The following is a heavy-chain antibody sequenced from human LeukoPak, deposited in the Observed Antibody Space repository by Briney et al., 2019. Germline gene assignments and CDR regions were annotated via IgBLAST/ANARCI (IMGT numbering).Heavy chain of an antibody. CDR3: ARDGTAPCLYFDL. CDR1: GFTFSDYW. CDR2: IRQDGGEK. D-gene: IGHD1/OR15-1a*01. Sequence: QSGGSLRLSCAVSGFTFSDYWVNWVRQAPGKGLEWVASIRQDGGEKSYVDSVKGRFTISRDNTKNSLYLQMNSLRAEDTAVYYCARDGTAPCLYFDLWGQGTLVTVSS. V-gene: IGHV3-7*01. J-gene: IGHJ4*01.